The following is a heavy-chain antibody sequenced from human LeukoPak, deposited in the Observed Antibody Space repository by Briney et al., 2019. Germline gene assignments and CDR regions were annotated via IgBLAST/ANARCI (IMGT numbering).Heavy chain of an antibody. D-gene: IGHD2-2*01. J-gene: IGHJ4*02. CDR3: ARDVSRVVPAARYFDY. CDR1: GFTFSDYY. CDR2: ISANSGYI. Sequence: GGSLRLSCAASGFTFSDYYMSWIRQAPGKGLEWVSYISANSGYIKFADSVRGRFTISRDNAKNSLYLQMNSLRAEDTAVYYCARDVSRVVPAARYFDYWGQGTLVTVAS. V-gene: IGHV3-11*06.